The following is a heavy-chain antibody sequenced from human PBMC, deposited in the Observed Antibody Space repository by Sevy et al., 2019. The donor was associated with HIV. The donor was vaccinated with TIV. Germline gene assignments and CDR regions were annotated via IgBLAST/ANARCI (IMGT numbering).Heavy chain of an antibody. D-gene: IGHD5-12*01. J-gene: IGHJ5*02. V-gene: IGHV4-59*01. CDR3: ARAPPVRSGDDSLNWFDP. Sequence: SESLSLTCSVSAGSISAYYWSWIRQPPGKGLEWIAYIHDSGNSNYNPSLKSRVTICMDTSKNQFSLKVTSVTEADTALYYCARAPPVRSGDDSLNWFDPWGQGILVIVSS. CDR2: IHDSGNS. CDR1: AGSISAYY.